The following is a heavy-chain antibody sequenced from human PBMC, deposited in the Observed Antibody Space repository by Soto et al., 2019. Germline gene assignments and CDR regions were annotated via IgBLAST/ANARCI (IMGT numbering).Heavy chain of an antibody. J-gene: IGHJ4*02. V-gene: IGHV4-4*02. CDR1: SGSISNSNW. D-gene: IGHD2-15*01. CDR3: ARVADYCRGGSCPSDY. Sequence: PSETLSLTCAVPSGSISNSNWWTWVRQPPGKGLEWIGEIYHSGSTNYNPSLKSRVTISIDKSKNQFSLKLSSVTAANTAVYYCARVADYCRGGSCPSDYWGQGTLVTVSS. CDR2: IYHSGST.